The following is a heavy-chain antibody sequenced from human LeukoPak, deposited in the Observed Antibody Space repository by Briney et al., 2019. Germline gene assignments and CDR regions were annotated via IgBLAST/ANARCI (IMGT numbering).Heavy chain of an antibody. V-gene: IGHV3-23*01. CDR1: GFAFSSYA. CDR3: ANLRITGMDSFDY. J-gene: IGHJ4*02. CDR2: IDGGGGRT. D-gene: IGHD1-14*01. Sequence: GGSLRLSCTASGFAFSSYAMSWVRQAPGVGLEWVSAIDGGGGRTWHADSVRGRFTISRDNSKNTLFMQMNSLRAEDTAVYYCANLRITGMDSFDYWGQGTLVTVSS.